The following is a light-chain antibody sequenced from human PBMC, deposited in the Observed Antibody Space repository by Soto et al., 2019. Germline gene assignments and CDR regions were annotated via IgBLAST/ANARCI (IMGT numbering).Light chain of an antibody. Sequence: QSALTQPPSVSGSPGHSVAISCTGTSSDVGSYNRVSWYQQPPGSALKLMIYDVSNRPSGVPDRFSGSKSGNAASLTISGLQAEDEADYYCSSYTSSNTYVFGTGTKVTVL. CDR2: DVS. J-gene: IGLJ1*01. V-gene: IGLV2-18*02. CDR3: SSYTSSNTYV. CDR1: SSDVGSYNR.